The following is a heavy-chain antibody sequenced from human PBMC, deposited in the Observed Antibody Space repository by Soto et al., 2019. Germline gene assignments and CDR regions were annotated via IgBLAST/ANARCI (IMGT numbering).Heavy chain of an antibody. CDR1: GGSISIYY. CDR3: ARVTELDYDIVMGDWFAP. V-gene: IGHV4-59*12. J-gene: IGHJ5*02. CDR2: IYYSGST. D-gene: IGHD3-9*01. Sequence: QVQLQESGPGLVKPSETLSLTCTVYGGSISIYYWRWIRQPPGKGLEWLGYIYYSGSTNYHPSLKSRVTISVDTSNNPFALKVRSLTAADTALYYWARVTELDYDIVMGDWFAPWGQGTLVTVSA.